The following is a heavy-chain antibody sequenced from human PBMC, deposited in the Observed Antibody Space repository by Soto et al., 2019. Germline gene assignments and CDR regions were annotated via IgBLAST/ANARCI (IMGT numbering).Heavy chain of an antibody. CDR2: IIGNSGTT. CDR3: AKGSTYSFYFDS. CDR1: GFSFSSYD. D-gene: IGHD6-13*01. Sequence: GGSLRLSCVASGFSFSSYDMSWVRQAPGKGLGWVSFIIGNSGTTYYADSVKGRFTISRDNSKNMLYLQMSSLRAEDTAVYYCAKGSTYSFYFDSWGQGTLVTVSS. V-gene: IGHV3-23*01. J-gene: IGHJ4*01.